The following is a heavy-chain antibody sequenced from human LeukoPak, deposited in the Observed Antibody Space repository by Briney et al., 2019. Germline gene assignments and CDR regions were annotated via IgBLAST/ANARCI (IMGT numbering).Heavy chain of an antibody. V-gene: IGHV3-23*01. Sequence: GGSLRLSCAASGFTFSSYAMNWVREAPGKGLEWVSFISGSGDTTYYADSVKGRFTISRDSSKNTLYLQMNSLRAEDTALYYCAKDLSGDSSSWYYFDSWGQGTLVTVSS. J-gene: IGHJ4*02. CDR1: GFTFSSYA. CDR3: AKDLSGDSSSWYYFDS. D-gene: IGHD6-13*01. CDR2: ISGSGDTT.